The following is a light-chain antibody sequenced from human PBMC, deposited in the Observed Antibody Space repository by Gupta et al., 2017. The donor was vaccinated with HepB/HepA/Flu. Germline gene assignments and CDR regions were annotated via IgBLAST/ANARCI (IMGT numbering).Light chain of an antibody. V-gene: IGLV3-25*03. CDR2: KDR. Sequence: SYVLIQLPSVPVSPGQTARITCSGDALPKQYGYWYQQKPGRAPLLVIYKDRERPADIPERFSGSSSGTTVTLTIGGVQAEDEADYYCQSSDSSGTYAVFGGGTKLTV. CDR1: ALPKQY. CDR3: QSSDSSGTYAV. J-gene: IGLJ3*02.